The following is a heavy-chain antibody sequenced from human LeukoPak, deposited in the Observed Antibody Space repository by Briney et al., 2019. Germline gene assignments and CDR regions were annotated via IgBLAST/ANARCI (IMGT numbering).Heavy chain of an antibody. V-gene: IGHV4-34*01. CDR2: INHSGST. Sequence: SETLSLTCAVYGGSFSGYYWSWIRQPPGKGLEWIGEINHSGSTNYNPSLRSRVTISVDTSKNQFSLKLSSVTAADTAVYYCARGYSYGDYWGQGTLVTVSS. D-gene: IGHD5-18*01. J-gene: IGHJ4*02. CDR3: ARGYSYGDY. CDR1: GGSFSGYY.